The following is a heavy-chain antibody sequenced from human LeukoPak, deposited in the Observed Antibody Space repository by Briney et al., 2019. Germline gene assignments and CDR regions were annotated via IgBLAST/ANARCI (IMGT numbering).Heavy chain of an antibody. CDR2: IYTSGST. J-gene: IGHJ4*02. CDR3: ARVGAAAGTSDY. V-gene: IGHV4-4*07. Sequence: SETLSLTCTVSGNSISSYYWSWIRQPAGKGLEWIGRIYTSGSTNYNPSLKSRVTMSVDTSKNQFSLNLSSVTAADTAVYYCARVGAAAGTSDYWGQGTLVTVSS. CDR1: GNSISSYY. D-gene: IGHD6-13*01.